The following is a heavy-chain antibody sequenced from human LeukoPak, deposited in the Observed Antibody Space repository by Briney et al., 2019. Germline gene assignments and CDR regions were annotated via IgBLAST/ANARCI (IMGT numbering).Heavy chain of an antibody. V-gene: IGHV4-4*07. CDR3: ARDRGTYYYDSSGYYDAFDI. D-gene: IGHD3-22*01. CDR1: GGSISSYY. J-gene: IGHJ3*02. Sequence: SETLSLTCTVYGGSISSYYWSWIRQPAGKGMEWIGRIYTSGSPNYNPSLKSRVTMSVDTSKNQFSLTLSSVTAADTAAYYCARDRGTYYYDSSGYYDAFDIWGQGTMVTVSS. CDR2: IYTSGSP.